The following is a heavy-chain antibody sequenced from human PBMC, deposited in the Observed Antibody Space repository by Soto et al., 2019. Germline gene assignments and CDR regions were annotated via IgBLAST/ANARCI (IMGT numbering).Heavy chain of an antibody. CDR3: AKGLYSSDWFNFFDS. D-gene: IGHD6-19*01. CDR2: ISHDGGAV. CDR1: GFSFSTTG. Sequence: QVQLVESGGGVVQPGRSLRLSCAASGFSFSTTGMHWVRQAPGKGLEWVAMISHDGGAVHFADSVKGRFTISRDDSTNALYLQMNSLRPEDAGVYYCAKGLYSSDWFNFFDSWGQGSLVTVSS. J-gene: IGHJ5*01. V-gene: IGHV3-30*18.